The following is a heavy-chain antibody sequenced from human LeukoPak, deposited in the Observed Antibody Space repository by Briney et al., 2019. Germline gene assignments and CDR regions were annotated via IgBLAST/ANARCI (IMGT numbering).Heavy chain of an antibody. CDR1: GYTFTGYY. CDR3: ARDYYGSGTRGAFDI. V-gene: IGHV1-2*04. D-gene: IGHD3-10*01. CDR2: INPNSGGT. Sequence: GASVKVSCKASGYTFTGYYMHWVRQAPGQGLEWMGWINPNSGGTNYAQKFQGWVTMTRGTSISTAYMELSRLRSDDTAVYYCARDYYGSGTRGAFDIWGQGTMVTVSS. J-gene: IGHJ3*02.